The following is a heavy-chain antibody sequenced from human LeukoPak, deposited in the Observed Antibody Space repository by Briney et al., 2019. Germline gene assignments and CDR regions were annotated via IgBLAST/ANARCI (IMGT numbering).Heavy chain of an antibody. CDR1: GFIFSSYW. Sequence: GGSLRLSCATSGFIFSSYWMTWVRQAPGKGLEWVSVISGSGGSTYYADSVKGRFTISRDNSKNTLFLHMNSLRTEDAAVYYCAKDPFGAYSYGYFDYWGQGTLVTVSS. D-gene: IGHD5-18*01. J-gene: IGHJ4*02. CDR3: AKDPFGAYSYGYFDY. V-gene: IGHV3-23*01. CDR2: ISGSGGST.